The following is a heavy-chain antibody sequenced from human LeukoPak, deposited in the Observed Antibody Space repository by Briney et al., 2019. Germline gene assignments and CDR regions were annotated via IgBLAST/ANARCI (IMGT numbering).Heavy chain of an antibody. D-gene: IGHD3-10*01. J-gene: IGHJ4*02. Sequence: SETLSLTCTVSGGSISSSSYYWGWIRQPPGKGLEWIGSIYHSGSTYYDPSLKSRVTISVDTSKNQFSLKLSSVTAADTAVYYCARQWSTLSGSYYNVDFDYWGQGTLVTVSS. V-gene: IGHV4-39*01. CDR2: IYHSGST. CDR1: GGSISSSSYY. CDR3: ARQWSTLSGSYYNVDFDY.